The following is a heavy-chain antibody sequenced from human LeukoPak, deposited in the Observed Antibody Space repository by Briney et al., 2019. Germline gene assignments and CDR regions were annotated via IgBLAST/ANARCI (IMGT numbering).Heavy chain of an antibody. J-gene: IGHJ4*02. CDR2: IYYSGST. CDR1: GGSISSYY. V-gene: IGHV4-59*01. D-gene: IGHD6-13*01. CDR3: ARLHSSSWYSFDY. Sequence: SETLSLTCTVSGGSISSYYWSWIRQPPGEGLEWIGYIYYSGSTNYNPSLKSRVTISVDTSKNQFSLKLSSVTAADTAVYYCARLHSSSWYSFDYWGQGTLVTISS.